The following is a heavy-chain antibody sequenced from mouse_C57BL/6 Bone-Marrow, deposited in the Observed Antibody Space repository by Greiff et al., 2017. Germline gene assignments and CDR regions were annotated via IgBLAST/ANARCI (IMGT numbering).Heavy chain of an antibody. CDR2: IYPGGGYT. CDR3: ARWNSNYAYYAMDY. J-gene: IGHJ4*01. D-gene: IGHD2-5*01. CDR1: GYTFTNYW. Sequence: QVQLKQSGAELVRPGTSVKMSCKASGYTFTNYWIGWAKQRPGHGLEWIGDIYPGGGYTNYNEKFKGKATLTADKSSSTAYMQFSSLTSEDSAVYFCARWNSNYAYYAMDYWGQGTSVTVSS. V-gene: IGHV1-63*01.